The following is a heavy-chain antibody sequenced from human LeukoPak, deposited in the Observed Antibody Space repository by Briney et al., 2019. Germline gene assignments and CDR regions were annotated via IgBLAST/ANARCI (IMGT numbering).Heavy chain of an antibody. CDR2: VYCSGNG. Sequence: SDTLSLTCTVSGAYINNSPYYGGRIRQPPGKGLEWIGRVYCSGNGYYNLSLKSRVCISVVTSKNRYYLGLRSMTAADMNVYYCASEVEGRRDGSDSAFAHCYYWVQGSL. V-gene: IGHV4-39*02. CDR1: GAYINNSPYY. J-gene: IGHJ4*02. D-gene: IGHD5-24*01. CDR3: ASEVEGRRDGSDSAFAHCYY.